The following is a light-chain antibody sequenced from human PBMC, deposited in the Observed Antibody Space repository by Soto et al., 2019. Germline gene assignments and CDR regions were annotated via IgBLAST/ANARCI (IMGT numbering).Light chain of an antibody. CDR2: GAS. CDR1: QSVSSSF. CDR3: QQSDSIPIT. Sequence: EIVLTQSPGTLSLSPGERATLSCRASQSVSSSFLAWYQQKPGQAPRLLIYGASNRATGIPDRFSGSGSGTDFTLTISRLEPEDFATYYCQQSDSIPITFGQGTRLEIK. J-gene: IGKJ5*01. V-gene: IGKV3-20*01.